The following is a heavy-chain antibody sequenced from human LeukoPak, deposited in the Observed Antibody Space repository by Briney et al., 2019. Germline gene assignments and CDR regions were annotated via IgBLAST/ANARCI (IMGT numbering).Heavy chain of an antibody. Sequence: GGSLRLSCAASGVTFSSYAMSWVRQAPGKGLEWVSAISGSGGSTYYADSVKGRFTISRDNSKNTLYLQMNSLRAEDTAVYYCAREKKTYYYDSSSYYFDYWGQGTLVTGSS. CDR2: ISGSGGST. J-gene: IGHJ4*02. CDR3: AREKKTYYYDSSSYYFDY. CDR1: GVTFSSYA. V-gene: IGHV3-23*01. D-gene: IGHD3-22*01.